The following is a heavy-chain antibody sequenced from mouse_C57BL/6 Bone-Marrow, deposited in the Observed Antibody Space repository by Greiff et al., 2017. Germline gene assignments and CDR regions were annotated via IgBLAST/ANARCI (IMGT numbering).Heavy chain of an antibody. J-gene: IGHJ3*01. CDR2: INPNNGGT. CDR1: GYTFTDYN. CDR3: AFITTVPFGY. V-gene: IGHV1-18*01. Sequence: EVQLQESGPELVKPGASVKIPCKASGYTFTDYNMDWVKQSHGKSLEWIGDINPNNGGTIYNQKFKGKATLTVDKSSSTAYMELRSLTSEDTAVYYCAFITTVPFGYWGQGTLVTVSA. D-gene: IGHD1-1*01.